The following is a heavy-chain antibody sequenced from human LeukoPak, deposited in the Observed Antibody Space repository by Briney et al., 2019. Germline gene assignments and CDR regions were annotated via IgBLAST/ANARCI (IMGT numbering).Heavy chain of an antibody. V-gene: IGHV3-64*02. D-gene: IGHD6-13*01. CDR2: ISSNGGST. CDR1: GFTFSSYA. J-gene: IGHJ4*02. CDR3: ARIGDSSRRGAFDY. Sequence: GGSLRLSCAASGFTFSSYAMHWVRQAPGKGLEYVSAISSNGGSTYYADSVKGRFTISRDNSKNTLYLQMGSLRAEDMAVYYCARIGDSSRRGAFDYWGQGTLVTVSS.